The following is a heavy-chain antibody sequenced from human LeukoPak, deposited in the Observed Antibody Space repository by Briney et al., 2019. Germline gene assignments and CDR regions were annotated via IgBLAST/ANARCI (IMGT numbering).Heavy chain of an antibody. CDR3: AKASGRITMIVPVIY. J-gene: IGHJ4*02. Sequence: PGGSLRLSCAASGFTFSSYGMHWVRQAPGKGLEWVAVISYDGSNKYYADSVKGRFTNSRDNSKNTMYLQMNSLRAEDTAVYYCAKASGRITMIVPVIYWGQGTLVTVSS. CDR2: ISYDGSNK. D-gene: IGHD3-22*01. V-gene: IGHV3-30*18. CDR1: GFTFSSYG.